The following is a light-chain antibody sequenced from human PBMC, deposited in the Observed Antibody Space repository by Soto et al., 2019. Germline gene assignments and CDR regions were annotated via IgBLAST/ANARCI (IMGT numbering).Light chain of an antibody. CDR2: EVT. CDR3: SSYTSSSTRV. J-gene: IGLJ1*01. Sequence: QSVLTQPASVSGSPGQSIAISCTGSSSDVGGYNYVSWYQQHPGKAPQLIIYEVTNRPSGVSNRFSGSKSGNTASLTISGLKAEDEADYYCSSYTSSSTRVFGTGTKVTV. V-gene: IGLV2-14*01. CDR1: SSDVGGYNY.